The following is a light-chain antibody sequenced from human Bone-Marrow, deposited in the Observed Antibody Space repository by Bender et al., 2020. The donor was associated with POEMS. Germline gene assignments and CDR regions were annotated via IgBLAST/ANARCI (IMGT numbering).Light chain of an antibody. CDR3: AAWEDSLNGSV. CDR1: SSNIGTNP. Sequence: QSVLTQPPSASGTPGQRVTISCSGSSSNIGTNPVNWYQQLPGTAPKLLIYINNQRPSGVPDRFSGSKSGTSASLAIGGLQSEDEADYYCAAWEDSLNGSVFGGGAKLTVL. J-gene: IGLJ3*02. V-gene: IGLV1-44*01. CDR2: INN.